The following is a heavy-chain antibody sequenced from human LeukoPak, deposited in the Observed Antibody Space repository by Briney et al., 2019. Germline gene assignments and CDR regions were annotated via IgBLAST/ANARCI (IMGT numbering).Heavy chain of an antibody. CDR2: ISGSGGST. Sequence: GGSLRLSCAASGFTFSSYAMSTVRQAPGKGLEWVSAISGSGGSTFYAESVKSRFTSSRDNSKNMLYLQMNSLRAEDTAVYYCTKCECMVRGVIIPHTDVLTPSYYWGQGTLVTVSS. CDR3: TKCECMVRGVIIPHTDVLTPSYY. D-gene: IGHD3-10*01. V-gene: IGHV3-23*01. J-gene: IGHJ4*02. CDR1: GFTFSSYA.